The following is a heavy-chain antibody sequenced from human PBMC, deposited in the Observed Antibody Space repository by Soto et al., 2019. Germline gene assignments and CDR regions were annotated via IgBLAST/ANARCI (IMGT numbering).Heavy chain of an antibody. Sequence: ASVKVSCKASGYTFTSYGISWVRQAPGQGLEWMGWISAYNGNTNYAQKLQVRVTMTTDTSTSTAYMELRSLRSDDTAVYYCARIVAMVRAQGAFDIWGQGTMVTVSS. D-gene: IGHD3-10*01. CDR1: GYTFTSYG. V-gene: IGHV1-18*01. J-gene: IGHJ3*02. CDR3: ARIVAMVRAQGAFDI. CDR2: ISAYNGNT.